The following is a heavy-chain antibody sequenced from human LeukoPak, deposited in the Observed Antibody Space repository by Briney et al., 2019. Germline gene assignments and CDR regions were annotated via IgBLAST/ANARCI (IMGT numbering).Heavy chain of an antibody. CDR2: IYYSEST. CDR3: ARLGLDP. V-gene: IGHV4-39*07. Sequence: SETLSLTCTVSGGSMSSSSYYWGWIRQPPGKGLEWIGSIYYSESTYQNPSLKSRVTISVDTSKNQFSLKLSSVTAADTAVYYCARLGLDPWGQGTLVTVSS. J-gene: IGHJ5*02. D-gene: IGHD3-10*01. CDR1: GGSMSSSSYY.